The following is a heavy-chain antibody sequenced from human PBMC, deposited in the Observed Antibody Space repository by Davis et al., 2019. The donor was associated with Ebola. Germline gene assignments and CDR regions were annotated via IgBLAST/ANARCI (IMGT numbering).Heavy chain of an antibody. CDR2: IYYSGST. D-gene: IGHD2-2*01. Sequence: PSETLSLTCTVSGGSISSSSYYWGWIRQPPGKGLEWIGSIYYSGSTYYNPSLKGRVTISVDTSKNQFSLKLSSVTAADTAVYYCAGYIVVVPAAMFDYWGQGTLVTVSS. V-gene: IGHV4-39*01. CDR3: AGYIVVVPAAMFDY. CDR1: GGSISSSSYY. J-gene: IGHJ4*02.